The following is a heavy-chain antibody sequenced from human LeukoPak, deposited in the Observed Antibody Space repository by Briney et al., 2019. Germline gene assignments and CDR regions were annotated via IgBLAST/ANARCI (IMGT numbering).Heavy chain of an antibody. V-gene: IGHV3-53*05. CDR2: FYSGGDT. D-gene: IGHD5-18*01. CDR3: ARSTYSYDYPDS. CDR1: GFTVSSNH. Sequence: RTGGSLRLSCAVSGFTVSSNHMSWVRQAPGKGLEWVSVFYSGGDTHYADSVKGRFTISRDNSKNTLFLQMDSLRTEDTAVYYCARSTYSYDYPDSWGQGTLVTVSS. J-gene: IGHJ5*01.